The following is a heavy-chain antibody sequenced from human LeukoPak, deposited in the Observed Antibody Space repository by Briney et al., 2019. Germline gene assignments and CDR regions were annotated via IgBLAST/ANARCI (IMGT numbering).Heavy chain of an antibody. Sequence: PSETLSLTCAVSGYSISSGYYWGWIRQPPGKGLEWIGSIYHSGSTYYNPSLKSRVTISVDTSKNQFSLKLSSVTAADTAVYYCARRGYCSSTSCYSDENWSDPWGQGTLVTVSS. V-gene: IGHV4-38-2*01. J-gene: IGHJ5*02. CDR1: GYSISSGYY. CDR2: IYHSGST. D-gene: IGHD2-2*01. CDR3: ARRGYCSSTSCYSDENWSDP.